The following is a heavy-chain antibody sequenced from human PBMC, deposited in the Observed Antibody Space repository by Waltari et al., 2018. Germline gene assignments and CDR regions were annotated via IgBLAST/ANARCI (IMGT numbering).Heavy chain of an antibody. J-gene: IGHJ5*02. Sequence: QVQLQESGPGLVKPSETLSLTCTVSGGSISGYYWNWIRQPAGKGLEWIGRVYTSGRTNDKPPLKGRVTISVDTSKNQFSRKLGPGTAADTAVYYCARALYSYGLRRSNRFDPWGQGTLVTVSS. CDR1: GGSISGYY. CDR2: VYTSGRT. V-gene: IGHV4-4*07. CDR3: ARALYSYGLRRSNRFDP. D-gene: IGHD5-18*01.